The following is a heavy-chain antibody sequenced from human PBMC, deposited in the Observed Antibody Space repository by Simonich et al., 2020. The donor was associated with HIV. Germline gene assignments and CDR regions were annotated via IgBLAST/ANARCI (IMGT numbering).Heavy chain of an antibody. Sequence: EVQLVESGGGLVNPGGSLRLSCAASGFTFTTTWMSWVRQVPVKGPEWVGRIKSKATGGTTDYAAPVKGRFTISRDDSGNTLYLQMNSLKTEDTAIYYCTTTFFSDSSGSYWGQGTLVIVSS. D-gene: IGHD3-22*01. CDR2: IKSKATGGTT. CDR1: GFTFTTTW. J-gene: IGHJ4*02. CDR3: TTTFFSDSSGSY. V-gene: IGHV3-15*01.